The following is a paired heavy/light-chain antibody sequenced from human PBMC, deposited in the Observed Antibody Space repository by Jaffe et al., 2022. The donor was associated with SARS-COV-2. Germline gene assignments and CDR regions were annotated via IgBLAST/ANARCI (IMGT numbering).Light chain of an antibody. J-gene: IGKJ1*01. Sequence: DIQMTQSPSSVSASVGDRVTITCRASQGISSWLAWYQQKPGKAPKLLIYAASSLQSGVPSRFSGSGSGTDFTLTISSLQPEDFATYYCQQANSFWTFGQGTKVEIK. CDR2: AAS. CDR1: QGISSW. CDR3: QQANSFWT. V-gene: IGKV1D-12*01.
Heavy chain of an antibody. Sequence: QVQLQESGPGLVKPSQTLSLTCTVSGGSISSGGYYWSWIRQHPGKGLEWIGYIYYSGSTYYNPSLKSRVTISVDTSKNQFSLKLSSVTAADTAVYYCARAQLSIRGYSYGRHSDLLDYWGQGTLVTVSS. CDR1: GGSISSGGYY. CDR3: ARAQLSIRGYSYGRHSDLLDY. CDR2: IYYSGST. D-gene: IGHD5-18*01. J-gene: IGHJ4*02. V-gene: IGHV4-31*03.